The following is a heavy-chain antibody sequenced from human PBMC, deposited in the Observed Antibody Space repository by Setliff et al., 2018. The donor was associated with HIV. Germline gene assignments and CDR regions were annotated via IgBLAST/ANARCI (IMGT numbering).Heavy chain of an antibody. CDR1: GDSISNYY. Sequence: SETLSLTCTVSGDSISNYYWTWIRQPPGKGLEWIGYIYYSGTTNYNPSLKSRVTISVDTSKNQFSLKLTSVTAADTAIYYCTRGPEGVAGGDYWGQGILVTVSS. CDR3: TRGPEGVAGGDY. D-gene: IGHD3-3*01. J-gene: IGHJ4*02. CDR2: IYYSGTT. V-gene: IGHV4-59*01.